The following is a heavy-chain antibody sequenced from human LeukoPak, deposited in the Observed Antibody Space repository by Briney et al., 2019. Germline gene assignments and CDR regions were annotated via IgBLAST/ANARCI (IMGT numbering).Heavy chain of an antibody. Sequence: SETLSLTCTVSGGSISSYYWSWIRQAPGKGLEWIGYINYRGRTNYNPSLKSRLTISVDTSKNQFSLKLSSVTAADTAVYYCAASGYSAHRGDYWGQGTLVTVSA. CDR1: GGSISSYY. CDR3: AASGYSAHRGDY. V-gene: IGHV4-59*01. CDR2: INYRGRT. J-gene: IGHJ4*02. D-gene: IGHD5-12*01.